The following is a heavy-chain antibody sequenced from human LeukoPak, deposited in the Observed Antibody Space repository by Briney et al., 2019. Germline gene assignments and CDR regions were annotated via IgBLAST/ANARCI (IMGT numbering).Heavy chain of an antibody. V-gene: IGHV4-34*01. D-gene: IGHD6-6*01. CDR1: GGSFSGYY. Sequence: SETLSLTCAVYGGSFSGYYWSWIRQPPGKGLEWIGEINHSGSTNYNPSLKSRVTISVDTSKNQFSLKLSSVTAADTAVYYCATPQYSSSSFDYWGQGTLVTVFS. CDR2: INHSGST. J-gene: IGHJ4*02. CDR3: ATPQYSSSSFDY.